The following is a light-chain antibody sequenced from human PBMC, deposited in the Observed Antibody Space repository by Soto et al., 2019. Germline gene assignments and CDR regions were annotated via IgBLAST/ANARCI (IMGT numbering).Light chain of an antibody. J-gene: IGLJ2*01. CDR3: AAWDDSVSVLV. V-gene: IGLV1-47*01. CDR2: NSD. Sequence: QSVLTQPPSASGTPGQRVTISCSGSGSNVGTNYVYWYQSLPGAAPKLLLYNSDKRPSGVPDRFSGSKSGTSASLAISGLRSEDEADYYCAAWDDSVSVLVSGGGTKLTVL. CDR1: GSNVGTNY.